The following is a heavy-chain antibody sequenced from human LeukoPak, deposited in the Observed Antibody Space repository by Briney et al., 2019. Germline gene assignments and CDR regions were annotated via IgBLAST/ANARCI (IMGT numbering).Heavy chain of an antibody. V-gene: IGHV3-23*01. Sequence: PGGSLRLSCAASGFTFSSYSMNWVRQAPGKGLEWVSAISGSGGSTYYADSVKGRFTISRDNSKNTLYLQMNSLRAEDTAVYYCAREDVKYYYYMDVWGKGTTVTISS. CDR3: AREDVKYYYYMDV. J-gene: IGHJ6*03. D-gene: IGHD3-16*01. CDR1: GFTFSSYS. CDR2: ISGSGGST.